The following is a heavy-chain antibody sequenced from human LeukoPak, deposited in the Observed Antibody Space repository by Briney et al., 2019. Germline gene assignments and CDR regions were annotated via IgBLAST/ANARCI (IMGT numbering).Heavy chain of an antibody. CDR2: ISSSSSYI. CDR1: GFTFSSYS. D-gene: IGHD2-2*01. Sequence: PGGSLRLSCAASGFTFSSYSMNWVRQAPGKGLEWVSSISSSSSYIYYADSVKGRFTISRDNAKNSLYLQMNSLRAEDTAVYYCARGSTSWPDAFDIWGQGTMVTVSS. V-gene: IGHV3-21*01. CDR3: ARGSTSWPDAFDI. J-gene: IGHJ3*02.